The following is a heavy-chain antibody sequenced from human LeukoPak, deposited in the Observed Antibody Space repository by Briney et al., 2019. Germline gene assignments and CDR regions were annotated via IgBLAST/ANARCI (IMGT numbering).Heavy chain of an antibody. CDR3: AIPGEYQLLGGPWFDP. CDR1: GFTFSSYA. J-gene: IGHJ5*02. D-gene: IGHD2-2*01. CDR2: ISGSGGST. V-gene: IGHV3-23*01. Sequence: GAYLRLSCAASGFTFSSYAMSWVRQAPGKGLEWVSAISGSGGSTHYADSVKGRFTISRDNSKNTLYLQMNSLRAEDTAVYYCAIPGEYQLLGGPWFDPWGQGTLVTVSS.